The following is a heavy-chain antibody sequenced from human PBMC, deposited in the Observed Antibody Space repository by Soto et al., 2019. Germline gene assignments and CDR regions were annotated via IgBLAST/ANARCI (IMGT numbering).Heavy chain of an antibody. V-gene: IGHV1-2*04. Sequence: ASVKVSCKASGYTFTGYYMHWVRQAPGQGLEWMGWINPNSGGTNYAQKFQGWVTMTRDTSISTAYMELSRLRSDDTAVYYCVRDGPARPHYGMDVWGQGTTVTVSS. D-gene: IGHD6-6*01. J-gene: IGHJ6*02. CDR3: VRDGPARPHYGMDV. CDR1: GYTFTGYY. CDR2: INPNSGGT.